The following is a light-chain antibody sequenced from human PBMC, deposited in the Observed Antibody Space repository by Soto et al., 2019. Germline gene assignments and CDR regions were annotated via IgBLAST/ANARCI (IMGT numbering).Light chain of an antibody. V-gene: IGKV3-20*01. CDR1: QSVSSSY. CDR2: GAS. J-gene: IGKJ3*01. Sequence: EIVLTQSPGTLSLSPGERATLSCRASQSVSSSYLAWYQQKPGQAPRLLIYGASSRATGIPDRFSGSGSGTDFALTISRLEPEECAVYYCQLYGSSPPFTFGQGNKVNI. CDR3: QLYGSSPPFT.